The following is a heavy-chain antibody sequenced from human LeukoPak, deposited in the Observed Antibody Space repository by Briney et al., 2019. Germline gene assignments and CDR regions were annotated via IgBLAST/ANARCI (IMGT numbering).Heavy chain of an antibody. Sequence: SSETLSLTCAVYGGSFSGYYWSWIRQPPGKELEWIGEINHSGSTNYNPSLKSRVTISVDTSKNQFSLKLSSVTAADTAVYYCARDFGPWGQGTLVTVSS. CDR2: INHSGST. V-gene: IGHV4-34*01. CDR1: GGSFSGYY. CDR3: ARDFGP. D-gene: IGHD2/OR15-2a*01. J-gene: IGHJ5*02.